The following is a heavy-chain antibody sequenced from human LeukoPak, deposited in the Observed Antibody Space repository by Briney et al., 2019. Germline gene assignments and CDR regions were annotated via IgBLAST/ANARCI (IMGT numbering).Heavy chain of an antibody. CDR3: ARDGPRGTTEG. V-gene: IGHV3-7*01. J-gene: IGHJ6*04. CDR1: GFTFNTYW. CDR2: VRQDGGEG. D-gene: IGHD1-14*01. Sequence: GGSLRLSCAASGFTFNTYWMTWVRQAPGRGLEWVANVRQDGGEGHYVDSVKGRFTVSRDNAENSLYLQLNSLRIEDTAVYYCARDGPRGTTEGWGKGTTVTVSS.